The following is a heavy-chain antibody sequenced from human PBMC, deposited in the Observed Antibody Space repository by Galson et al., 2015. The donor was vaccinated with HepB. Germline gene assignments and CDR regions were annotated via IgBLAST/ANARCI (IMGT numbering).Heavy chain of an antibody. J-gene: IGHJ6*02. CDR3: ASVVLGITIFGVVITPITPSYYYYGMDV. CDR1: GGTFSSYA. Sequence: SCKASGGTFSSYAISWVRQAPGQGLEWMGGIIPIFGTANYAQKFQGRVTITADKSTSTAYMELSSLRSEDTAVYYCASVVLGITIFGVVITPITPSYYYYGMDVWGQGTTVTVSS. D-gene: IGHD3-3*01. CDR2: IIPIFGTA. V-gene: IGHV1-69*06.